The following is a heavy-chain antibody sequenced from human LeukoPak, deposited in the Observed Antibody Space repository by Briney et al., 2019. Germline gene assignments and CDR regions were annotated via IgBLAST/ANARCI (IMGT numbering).Heavy chain of an antibody. CDR1: GFTFSSYA. CDR2: LSGSGGST. J-gene: IGHJ4*02. CDR3: AKDTDYGDYGRIYFFDY. V-gene: IGHV3-23*01. D-gene: IGHD4-17*01. Sequence: QAGGSLRLSCAASGFTFSSYAMSWVRQSPGKGLEWVSGLSGSGGSTYYADSVRGRFTISRDNSKNTLYLQMNSLRAEDTAVYYCAKDTDYGDYGRIYFFDYWGQGTLVTVSS.